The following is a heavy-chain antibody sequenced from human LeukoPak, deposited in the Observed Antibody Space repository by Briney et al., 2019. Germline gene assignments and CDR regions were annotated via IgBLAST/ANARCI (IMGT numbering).Heavy chain of an antibody. CDR3: AIAMSFDYYDYRDFYRVEFDS. V-gene: IGHV3-23*01. CDR2: VTNSGGSGGGT. Sequence: GGSLRLSCAASGFTFSNYAMSWVRQAPGKGLQWVSAVTNSGGSGGGTYYADSVKGRFTISRDNSKSTLYLQLNSLRAEDTAVYYCAIAMSFDYYDYRDFYRVEFDSWGQGTLVTVSS. CDR1: GFTFSNYA. D-gene: IGHD5-12*01. J-gene: IGHJ4*02.